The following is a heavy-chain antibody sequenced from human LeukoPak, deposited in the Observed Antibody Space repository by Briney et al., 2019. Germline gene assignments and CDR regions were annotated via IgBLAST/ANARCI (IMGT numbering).Heavy chain of an antibody. V-gene: IGHV4-38-2*01. J-gene: IGHJ4*02. CDR2: VYHSGST. CDR1: DYSISSHNY. D-gene: IGHD3-22*01. CDR3: ARNDSSGYFEY. Sequence: SETLSLTCAVSDYSISSHNYWGWIRQPPGKGLEWIGSVYHSGSTHYSPSLKSRVTISVDTSKNQFSLKLSSVTAADTAVYYCARNDSSGYFEYWGQGTLVTVSS.